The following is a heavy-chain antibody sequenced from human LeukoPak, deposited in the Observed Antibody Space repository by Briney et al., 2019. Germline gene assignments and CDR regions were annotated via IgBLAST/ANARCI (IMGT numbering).Heavy chain of an antibody. CDR3: AKRSDYAGDSNYFDY. CDR1: GFTFSSYG. V-gene: IGHV3-23*01. Sequence: GGSLRLSCAASGFTFSSYGMSWVRPAAGKGLEWVSAPNPSGGDTYYADSVKGRFTISRDNSKNTLYLQVNSLRVEDTAVYYCAKRSDYAGDSNYFDYWGQGTLVTVSS. CDR2: PNPSGGDT. J-gene: IGHJ4*02. D-gene: IGHD4-23*01.